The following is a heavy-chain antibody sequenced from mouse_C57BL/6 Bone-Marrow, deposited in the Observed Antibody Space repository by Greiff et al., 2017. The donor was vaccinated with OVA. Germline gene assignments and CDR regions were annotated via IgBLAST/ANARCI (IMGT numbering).Heavy chain of an antibody. CDR3: ARDPGSATYWYFDV. V-gene: IGHV1-76*01. CDR1: GYTFTDYY. CDR2: IYPGSGNT. J-gene: IGHJ1*03. Sequence: LVESGAELVRPGASVKLSCTASGYTFTDYYINWVKQRPGQGLEWIARIYPGSGNTYYNEKFKGKATLTAEKSSSTAYMQLSSLTSDDSTVYFCARDPGSATYWYFDVWGTGTTVTVSS. D-gene: IGHD1-1*01.